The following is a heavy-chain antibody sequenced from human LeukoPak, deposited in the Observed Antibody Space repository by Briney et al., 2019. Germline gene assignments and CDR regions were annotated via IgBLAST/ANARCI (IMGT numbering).Heavy chain of an antibody. CDR1: GGSISSSSYY. CDR3: VRGSSWYSFPTHEYFQY. J-gene: IGHJ1*01. Sequence: TSETLSLTCTVSGGSISSSSYYWGWIRQPPGKGLEWIGSIYYSGSTYYNPSLKSRVTISVDTSKNQFSLKLSSVTAADTAVYYCVRGSSWYSFPTHEYFQYWGQGALVTVSS. D-gene: IGHD6-13*01. V-gene: IGHV4-39*01. CDR2: IYYSGST.